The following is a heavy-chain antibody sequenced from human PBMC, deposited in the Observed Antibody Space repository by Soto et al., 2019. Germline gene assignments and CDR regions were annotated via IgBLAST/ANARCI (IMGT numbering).Heavy chain of an antibody. V-gene: IGHV3-30*18. Sequence: GGSLRLSFSASGFPFSSYGMHGVRPAPGKGLEWVAVISYDGSNKYYADSVKGRFTISRDNSKNTLYLQMNSLRAEDTAVYYCAKDEGGWPDYWGQGTLVNLS. J-gene: IGHJ4*02. CDR3: AKDEGGWPDY. CDR2: ISYDGSNK. CDR1: GFPFSSYG. D-gene: IGHD6-19*01.